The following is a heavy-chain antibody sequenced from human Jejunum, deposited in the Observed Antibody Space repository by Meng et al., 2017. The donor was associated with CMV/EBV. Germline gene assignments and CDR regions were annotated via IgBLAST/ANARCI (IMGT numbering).Heavy chain of an antibody. V-gene: IGHV2-5*02. CDR2: IYWDDDK. D-gene: IGHD1-1*01. CDR3: VHRKDYSGNWNGGSVDF. J-gene: IGHJ4*02. CDR1: SLSFSPVG. Sequence: SLSFSPVGVGWICQPTGTALEWLAFIYWDDDKRYRPSLKSRLTITKAAPKNQVVLTMTNMGPADTATYHCVHRKDYSGNWNGGSVDFWGQGALVTVSS.